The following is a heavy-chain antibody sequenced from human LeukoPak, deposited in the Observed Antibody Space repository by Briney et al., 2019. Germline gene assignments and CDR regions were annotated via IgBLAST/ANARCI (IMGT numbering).Heavy chain of an antibody. CDR1: GGSISSGSYY. J-gene: IGHJ4*02. D-gene: IGHD3-22*01. CDR3: ARGTLIVVAEGGPYYFDS. CDR2: IHTSGST. V-gene: IGHV4-61*02. Sequence: ASETLSLTCTVSGGSISSGSYYWSWIRQPAGKGLEWIGRIHTSGSTNYNSSLKSRVTISVDTSKNQFSLKLSSVTAADTAVYSCARGTLIVVAEGGPYYFDSWGQGTLVTVSS.